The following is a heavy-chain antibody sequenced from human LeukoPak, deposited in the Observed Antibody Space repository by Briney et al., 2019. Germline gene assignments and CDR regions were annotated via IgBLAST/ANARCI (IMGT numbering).Heavy chain of an antibody. Sequence: AGSLRLSCAASGFTFSSYSMNWVRQAPGKGLEWVSSISSSSSYIYYADSVKGRFTISRDNAKNSLYLQMNSLRAEDTAVYYCARESAAADTSSWFDPWGQGTLVTVSS. D-gene: IGHD6-13*01. CDR3: ARESAAADTSSWFDP. CDR2: ISSSSSYI. V-gene: IGHV3-21*01. J-gene: IGHJ5*02. CDR1: GFTFSSYS.